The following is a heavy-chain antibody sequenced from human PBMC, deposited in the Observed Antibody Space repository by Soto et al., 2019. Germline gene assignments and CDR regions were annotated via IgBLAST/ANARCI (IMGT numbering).Heavy chain of an antibody. D-gene: IGHD2-21*01. CDR1: GFSFNTYV. J-gene: IGHJ4*02. Sequence: GSLRLSCTDSGFSFNTYVMDWVRQAPGKGLEWVARILYDGSKEYYADPVKGRFTISRDNSKNTLYLQMDRLRVEDTAVYFCAKGLALMADHWGQGTQVTVSS. CDR2: ILYDGSKE. V-gene: IGHV3-30*18. CDR3: AKGLALMADH.